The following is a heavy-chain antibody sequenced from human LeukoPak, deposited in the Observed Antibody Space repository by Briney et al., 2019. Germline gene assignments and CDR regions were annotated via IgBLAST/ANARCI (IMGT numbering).Heavy chain of an antibody. CDR2: ISGSGGST. D-gene: IGHD3-10*01. V-gene: IGHV3-23*01. CDR1: GFTFGSYA. Sequence: PGGSLRLSCAASGFTFGSYAMSWVRQAPGKGLEWVSAISGSGGSTYYADSVKGRFTISRDNSKNTLYLQMNSLRAEDTAVYYCAKRDYYGSGSYYNVHHDAFDIWDQGTMVTVSS. J-gene: IGHJ3*02. CDR3: AKRDYYGSGSYYNVHHDAFDI.